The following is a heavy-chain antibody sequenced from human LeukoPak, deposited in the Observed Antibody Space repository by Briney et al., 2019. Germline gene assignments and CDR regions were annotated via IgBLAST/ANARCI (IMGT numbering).Heavy chain of an antibody. CDR2: INTNTGNP. V-gene: IGHV7-4-1*02. CDR1: GYTFTSYA. D-gene: IGHD5-18*01. Sequence: ASVKVSCKTSGYTFTSYAISWVRQAPGQGLEWMGWINTNTGNPTYAQGFTGRYAFSLDTSVSTAYLQISGLQAEDTAVYYCGRDPKLGIRGYTYGYIDYWGQGTLVTVSS. J-gene: IGHJ4*02. CDR3: GRDPKLGIRGYTYGYIDY.